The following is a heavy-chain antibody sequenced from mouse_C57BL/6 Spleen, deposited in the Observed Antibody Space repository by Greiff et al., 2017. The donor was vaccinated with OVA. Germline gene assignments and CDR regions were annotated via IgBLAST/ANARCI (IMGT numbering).Heavy chain of an antibody. CDR3: AALLYDYYAMDY. CDR2: IDPSASYT. D-gene: IGHD1-1*01. CDR1: GYTFTSYW. V-gene: IGHV1-69*01. J-gene: IGHJ4*01. Sequence: QVQLQQPGAELVMPGASVKLSCKASGYTFTSYWMHWVKQRPGQGLEWIGEIDPSASYTNYTQKFKGKSTLTVDTSSSTAYMPLSSLTSEDAAVYYGAALLYDYYAMDYWGQGTAVTVSS.